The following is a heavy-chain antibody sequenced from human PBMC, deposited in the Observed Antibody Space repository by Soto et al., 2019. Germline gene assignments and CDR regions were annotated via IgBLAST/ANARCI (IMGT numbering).Heavy chain of an antibody. CDR1: GGSVSSGSYY. V-gene: IGHV4-61*01. CDR3: ARMYYYDGYYYYVMDV. J-gene: IGHJ6*02. Sequence: QVQLQESGPGLVKPSETLSLTCTVSGGSVSSGSYYWSWIRQPPGKGLEWIGYIYYSGSTNYNPSLKSRVTISVDTSKNQLSLKLSSVTAADTAVYYCARMYYYDGYYYYVMDVWGQGTTVTVSS. CDR2: IYYSGST. D-gene: IGHD3-22*01.